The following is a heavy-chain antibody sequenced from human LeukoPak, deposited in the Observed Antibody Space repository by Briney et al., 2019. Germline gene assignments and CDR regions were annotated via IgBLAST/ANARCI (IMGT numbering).Heavy chain of an antibody. J-gene: IGHJ4*02. Sequence: PSETLSLTCTVSGGSISSHYWSWIRQPPGKGLEWIGYIYYSGSTNYNPSLKSRVTISVDTSKNQFSLKLSSVTAADTAVYYCARNSAYSTSSGFNSWGQGTLVTVSS. CDR3: ARNSAYSTSSGFNS. CDR1: GGSISSHY. D-gene: IGHD6-6*01. V-gene: IGHV4-59*11. CDR2: IYYSGST.